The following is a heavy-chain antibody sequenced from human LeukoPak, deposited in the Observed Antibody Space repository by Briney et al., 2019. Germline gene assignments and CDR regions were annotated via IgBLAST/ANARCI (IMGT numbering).Heavy chain of an antibody. V-gene: IGHV4-4*02. CDR3: ARDKFSGSRSTPYHFDS. Sequence: PSETLSLTCAVSGGSISSSNWWSWVRQPPGKGLEWIGEIYHSGSTNYNPSLKSRVTISVDKSKNQFSLKLSSVTAADTAVYYCARDKFSGSRSTPYHFDSWGQGTLVTVSS. CDR1: GGSISSSNW. CDR2: IYHSGST. D-gene: IGHD6-13*01. J-gene: IGHJ4*02.